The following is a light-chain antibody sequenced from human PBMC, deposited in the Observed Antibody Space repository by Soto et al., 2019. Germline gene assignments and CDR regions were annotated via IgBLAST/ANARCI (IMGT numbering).Light chain of an antibody. CDR2: KAS. CDR1: QSISSW. Sequence: DLQITHSPSTLSASVLYRVTITCRARQSISSWLAWYQQKPGKAPKLLIYKASSLESGVPSRFSGSGSGTEFTLTISSLQPDDFATYYCQQYNSYSVTFGQGTKVDTK. CDR3: QQYNSYSVT. V-gene: IGKV1-5*03. J-gene: IGKJ1*01.